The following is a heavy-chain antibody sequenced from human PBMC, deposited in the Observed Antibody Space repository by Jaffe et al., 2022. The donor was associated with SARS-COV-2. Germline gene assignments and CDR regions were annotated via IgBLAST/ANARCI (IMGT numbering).Heavy chain of an antibody. Sequence: QVQLVQSGAEVKKPGASVKVSCKASGYTFTGYYMHWVRQAPGQGLEWMGWINPNSGGTNYAQKFQGRVTMTRDTSISTAYMELSRLRSDDTAVYYCARDDANSFYCSGGSCYYFDYWGQGTLVTVSS. CDR1: GYTFTGYY. V-gene: IGHV1-2*02. CDR3: ARDDANSFYCSGGSCYYFDY. D-gene: IGHD2-15*01. CDR2: INPNSGGT. J-gene: IGHJ4*02.